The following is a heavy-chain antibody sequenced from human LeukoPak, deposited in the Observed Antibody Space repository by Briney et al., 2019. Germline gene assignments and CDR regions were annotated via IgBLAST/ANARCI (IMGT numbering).Heavy chain of an antibody. Sequence: SVKVSCKASGGTSSSYAISWVRQAPGQGLEWMGGIIPIFATANYAQKFQGRVTITADESTSTAYMELSSLRSEDTAVYYCARGPITTRSHFDYWGQGTLVTVSS. J-gene: IGHJ4*02. V-gene: IGHV1-69*13. CDR2: IIPIFATA. CDR3: ARGPITTRSHFDY. D-gene: IGHD3-22*01. CDR1: GGTSSSYA.